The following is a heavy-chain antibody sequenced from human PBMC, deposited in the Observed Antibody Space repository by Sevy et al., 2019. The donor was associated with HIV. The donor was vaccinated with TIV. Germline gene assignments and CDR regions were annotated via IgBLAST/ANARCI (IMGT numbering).Heavy chain of an antibody. CDR2: IWYDGSNN. V-gene: IGHV3-33*06. CDR3: AKPPYSGSWYSLDY. J-gene: IGHJ4*02. D-gene: IGHD6-13*01. CDR1: GFTFSSYG. Sequence: GGSLRLSCAASGFTFSSYGMHWVRQAPGKGLEWVAVIWYDGSNNNYADSLKGRFTISRDNSMNTLYLQMNSLRAEDTAVYYCAKPPYSGSWYSLDYWGQGTLVTVSS.